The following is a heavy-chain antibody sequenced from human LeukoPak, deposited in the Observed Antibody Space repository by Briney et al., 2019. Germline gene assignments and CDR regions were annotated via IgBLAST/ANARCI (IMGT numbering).Heavy chain of an antibody. CDR3: ARAGGVYDSSGHYYYYYMDV. CDR1: GFTFSSYW. CDR2: IKQDGSEK. V-gene: IGHV3-7*01. Sequence: GGSLRLSCAASGFTFSSYWMSWVRQAPGKGLEWVANIKQDGSEKYYVDSVKGRFTISRDNAKNSLYLQMNSLRAEDAAVYYCARAGGVYDSSGHYYYYYMDVWGKGTTVTVSS. D-gene: IGHD3-22*01. J-gene: IGHJ6*03.